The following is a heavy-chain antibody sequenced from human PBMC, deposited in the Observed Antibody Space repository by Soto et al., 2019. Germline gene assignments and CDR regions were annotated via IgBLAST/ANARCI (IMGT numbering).Heavy chain of an antibody. J-gene: IGHJ4*02. CDR3: ARGRYGDY. CDR1: GYTFTSYG. CDR2: ISAHNGNT. D-gene: IGHD1-1*01. Sequence: VQSGAAVKKPGASVKVSCKASGYTFTSYGITWVRQAPGQGLEWMGWISAHNGNTDYAQKLQGRVIVTRDTSTSTAYMELRSLISDDTAVYYCARGRYGDYWGQGALVTVSS. V-gene: IGHV1-18*01.